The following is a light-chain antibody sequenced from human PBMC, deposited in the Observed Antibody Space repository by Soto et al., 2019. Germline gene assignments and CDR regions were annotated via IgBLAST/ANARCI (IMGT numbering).Light chain of an antibody. Sequence: EIVMTQSPATLSVSPGGRATLSCRASQSISDTLAWYQQKPGQAPRLLIYDASTRATGIPARFSGSGSGTDFSLTISGLESEDFAVYYCQQRSVWPLTFGGGTKVDIK. V-gene: IGKV3-11*01. CDR2: DAS. CDR3: QQRSVWPLT. CDR1: QSISDT. J-gene: IGKJ4*01.